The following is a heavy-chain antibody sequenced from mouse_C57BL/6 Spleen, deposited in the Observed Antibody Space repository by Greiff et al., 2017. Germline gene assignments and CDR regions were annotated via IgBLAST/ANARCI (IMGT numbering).Heavy chain of an antibody. CDR2: ISNGGGST. J-gene: IGHJ3*01. Sequence: EVKLVESGGGLVQPGGSLKLSCAASGFTFSDYYMYWVRQTPEKRLEWVAYISNGGGSTYYPDTVKGRFTISRDNAKNTLYLQMSRLKSEDTAMYYCAREDYGSSPLFAYWGQETLVTVSA. D-gene: IGHD1-1*01. CDR1: GFTFSDYY. V-gene: IGHV5-12*01. CDR3: AREDYGSSPLFAY.